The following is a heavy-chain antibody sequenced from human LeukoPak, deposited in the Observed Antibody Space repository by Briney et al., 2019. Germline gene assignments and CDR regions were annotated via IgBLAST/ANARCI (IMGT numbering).Heavy chain of an antibody. CDR2: INPNSGAT. CDR1: GYTFTAYY. D-gene: IGHD5-18*01. Sequence: GASLKLSCKASGYTFTAYYMHWVRQAPGQPLEWIGWINPNSGATNYAQKFQGRVTMTRDTSINTVYMELSRLTSDDTAVYSCASGPTRYSPHPYFDYWGQGTLVTVSS. CDR3: ASGPTRYSPHPYFDY. V-gene: IGHV1-2*02. J-gene: IGHJ4*02.